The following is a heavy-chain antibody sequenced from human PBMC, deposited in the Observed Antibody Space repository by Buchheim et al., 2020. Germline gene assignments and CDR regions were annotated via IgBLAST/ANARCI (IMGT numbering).Heavy chain of an antibody. CDR3: AKALEPWELLSYYGMDV. CDR1: EFTFSSYR. J-gene: IGHJ6*02. D-gene: IGHD1-26*01. V-gene: IGHV3-30*18. CDR2: ISYDGSNK. Sequence: AASEFTFSSYRIHWVRPAPGTGLEWVSVISYDGSNKYYADSVKGRFTISRDTSKNTVVLQMNSLRVEDTAVSYCAKALEPWELLSYYGMDVWGRGTT.